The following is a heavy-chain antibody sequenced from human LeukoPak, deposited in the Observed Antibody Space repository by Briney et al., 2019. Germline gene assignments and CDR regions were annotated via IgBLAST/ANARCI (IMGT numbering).Heavy chain of an antibody. D-gene: IGHD3-3*01. CDR3: ARGPRARLVPGLRFLEWLLGE. Sequence: ASVKVSCKASGYTFTVYYMHWVRQAPGQGLEWMGWINPNSGGTNYAQKFQGRVTMTRDTSISTAYVELSRLRSDDTAVYYCARGPRARLVPGLRFLEWLLGEWGQGTLVTVSS. V-gene: IGHV1-2*02. J-gene: IGHJ4*02. CDR2: INPNSGGT. CDR1: GYTFTVYY.